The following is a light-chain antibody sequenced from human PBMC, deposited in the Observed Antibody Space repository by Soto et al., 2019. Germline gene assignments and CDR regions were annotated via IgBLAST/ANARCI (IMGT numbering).Light chain of an antibody. V-gene: IGLV2-23*01. CDR2: EGS. CDR1: SSDVGSYNL. J-gene: IGLJ3*02. Sequence: QSALTQPASVSGSPGQSITISCTGTSSDVGSYNLVSWYQQHPGKAPKLMIYEGSKRPSGVSNRFSGSKSGNTASLTISGLQAEDEADYYCCSYAGSNNWVFGGGTQLTVL. CDR3: CSYAGSNNWV.